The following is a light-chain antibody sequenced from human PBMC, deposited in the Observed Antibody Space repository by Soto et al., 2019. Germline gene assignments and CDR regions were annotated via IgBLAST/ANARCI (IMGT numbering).Light chain of an antibody. CDR2: GAS. V-gene: IGKV3-20*01. J-gene: IGKJ4*01. CDR3: QQYGSSSLT. CDR1: QSVSGSY. Sequence: EIVLTQSPGGVSLSPGQRATLSCRASQSVSGSYLAWYQQKPGQAPRLLIYGASTRATGIPNRFSGSGSGTDVTRIISRLEPGDFAVYYCQQYGSSSLTSGGGTKLEI.